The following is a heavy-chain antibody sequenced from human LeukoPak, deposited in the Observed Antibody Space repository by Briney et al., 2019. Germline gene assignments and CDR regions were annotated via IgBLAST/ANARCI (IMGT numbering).Heavy chain of an antibody. D-gene: IGHD6-13*01. J-gene: IGHJ6*02. CDR1: GDTISSYY. CDR2: IYYSGST. CDR3: ARVIEEYSSSWYYGMDV. V-gene: IGHV4-59*01. Sequence: SETLSLTCTVSGDTISSYYWSWIRQPPGKGLEWIGYIYYSGSTNYNPSLKSRVTISVDTSKNQFSLKLSSVTAADTAVYYCARVIEEYSSSWYYGMDVWGQGTTVTVSS.